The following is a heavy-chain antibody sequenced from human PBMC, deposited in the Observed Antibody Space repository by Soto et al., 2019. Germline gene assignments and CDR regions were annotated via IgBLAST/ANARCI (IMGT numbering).Heavy chain of an antibody. V-gene: IGHV1-3*01. J-gene: IGHJ4*02. CDR3: AHSSGWYALDY. D-gene: IGHD6-19*01. CDR1: GYRFTDHA. Sequence: GASVKVSCKASGYRFTDHAIHWVRLAPGQRLEWMGWIDGGGGSTRYSQTFQDRLTFTKDTSATTAYMELNSLRSEDTAMYYCAHSSGWYALDYWGQGTLVTVSS. CDR2: IDGGGGST.